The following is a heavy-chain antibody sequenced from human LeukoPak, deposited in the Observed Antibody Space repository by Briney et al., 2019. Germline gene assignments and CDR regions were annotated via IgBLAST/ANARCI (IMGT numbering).Heavy chain of an antibody. J-gene: IGHJ1*01. D-gene: IGHD4-23*01. V-gene: IGHV3-7*01. Sequence: GGSLRLSCAASGFTYSVYWMTWVRQAPGKGLEGVANIKEDGREKYYVDSVKGRFTISRDNAKNSLYLQMNSLRAEDTAMYFCTSHDGTYFPHWGQGTLVTVSS. CDR1: GFTYSVYW. CDR2: IKEDGREK. CDR3: TSHDGTYFPH.